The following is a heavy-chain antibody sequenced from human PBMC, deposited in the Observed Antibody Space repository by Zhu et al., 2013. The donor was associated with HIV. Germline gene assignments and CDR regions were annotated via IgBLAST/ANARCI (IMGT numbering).Heavy chain of an antibody. Sequence: QVQLVQSGTEVKKPGASVKVSCKASGYTFTTYYMHWVRQAPGQGLEWVGIINPSGGTTTYAQKFQGRFTMTRDTSTTTFYMEISSLRSEDTAVYYCARENSSGSGAFAYWGQGTLVTVSS. D-gene: IGHD3-22*01. CDR3: ARENSSGSGAFAY. CDR2: INPSGGTT. J-gene: IGHJ4*02. V-gene: IGHV1-46*01. CDR1: GYTFTTYY.